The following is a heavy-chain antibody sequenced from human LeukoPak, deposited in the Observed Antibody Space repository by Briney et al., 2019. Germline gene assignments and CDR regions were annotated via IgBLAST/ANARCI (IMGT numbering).Heavy chain of an antibody. CDR3: GKARSGSYYRSGLDY. Sequence: PGGSLRLSCAASEFTFSSYAMSWVRQAPGKGLEWVSAISGSGGSTYYADSVKGRFTISRDNSKNTLYLQMSGLRAEDTAVYYCGKARSGSYYRSGLDYWGQGTLVTVSS. CDR2: ISGSGGST. D-gene: IGHD1-26*01. V-gene: IGHV3-23*01. CDR1: EFTFSSYA. J-gene: IGHJ4*02.